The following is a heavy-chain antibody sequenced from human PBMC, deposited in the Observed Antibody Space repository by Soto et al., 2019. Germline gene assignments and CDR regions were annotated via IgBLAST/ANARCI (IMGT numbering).Heavy chain of an antibody. Sequence: ASVKVSCKVSGYTLTELSMHWVRQAPGKGLEWMGGFDPEDGETIYAQKFQGRVTMTEDTSTATAYMELSSLRSEDTAVYYCATAVGTLYSSSSWGGPAAFDIWGQGTMVTVSS. CDR2: FDPEDGET. J-gene: IGHJ3*02. D-gene: IGHD6-6*01. CDR1: GYTLTELS. V-gene: IGHV1-24*01. CDR3: ATAVGTLYSSSSWGGPAAFDI.